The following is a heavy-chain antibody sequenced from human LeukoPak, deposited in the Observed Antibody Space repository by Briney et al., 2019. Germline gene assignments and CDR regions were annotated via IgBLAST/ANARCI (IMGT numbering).Heavy chain of an antibody. J-gene: IGHJ1*01. D-gene: IGHD3-10*01. Sequence: SETLSLTCTVSGGSISSGSYYWSWIRQPAGKGLEWIGRIYTSESTNYNPSLKSRVTISVDTSKNQFSLKLSSVTAADTAVYYCARVGGSGSYEYFQHWGQGTLVTVSS. V-gene: IGHV4-61*02. CDR3: ARVGGSGSYEYFQH. CDR1: GGSISSGSYY. CDR2: IYTSEST.